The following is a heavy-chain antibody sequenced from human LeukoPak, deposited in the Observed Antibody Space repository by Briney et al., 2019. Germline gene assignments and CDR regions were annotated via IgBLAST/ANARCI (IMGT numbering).Heavy chain of an antibody. CDR1: GGSISSGDYY. Sequence: PSETLSLTCTVSGGSISSGDYYWSWIRQPPGKGLEWIGYIYYSGSTYYNPSLKSRVTISVDTSKNQFSLNLTSVTAADTAVYYCARAVEYSYGDFDYWGQGTLVTVSS. V-gene: IGHV4-30-4*08. CDR3: ARAVEYSYGDFDY. D-gene: IGHD5-18*01. J-gene: IGHJ4*02. CDR2: IYYSGST.